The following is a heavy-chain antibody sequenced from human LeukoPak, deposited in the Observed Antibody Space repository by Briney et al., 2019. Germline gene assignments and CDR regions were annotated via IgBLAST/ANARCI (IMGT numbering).Heavy chain of an antibody. V-gene: IGHV1-69*06. CDR3: ARGPRYFDWLLMGGAFDI. Sequence: ASVKVSCKASGGTFSSYAISWVRQAPGQGLEWMGGIIPIFGTANYAQKSQGRVTITADKSTSTAYMELSSLRSEDTAVYYCARGPRYFDWLLMGGAFDIWGQGTMVTVSS. D-gene: IGHD3-9*01. CDR1: GGTFSSYA. J-gene: IGHJ3*02. CDR2: IIPIFGTA.